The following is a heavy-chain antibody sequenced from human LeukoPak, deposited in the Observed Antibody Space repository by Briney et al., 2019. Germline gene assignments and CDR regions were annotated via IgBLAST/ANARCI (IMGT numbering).Heavy chain of an antibody. CDR1: GGSFSGYY. V-gene: IGHV4-34*01. CDR2: INHSGST. Sequence: SETLSLTYAVYGGSFSGYYWSWIRRPPGKGLEWIGEINHSGSTNYNPSLKSRVTISVDTSKNQFSLKLSSVTAADTAVYYCARGGEGGSRPFDPWGQGTLVTVSS. D-gene: IGHD2-15*01. CDR3: ARGGEGGSRPFDP. J-gene: IGHJ5*02.